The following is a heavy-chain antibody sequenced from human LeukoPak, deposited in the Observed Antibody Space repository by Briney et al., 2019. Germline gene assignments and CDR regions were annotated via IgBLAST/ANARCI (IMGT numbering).Heavy chain of an antibody. CDR2: ISSSSSYI. Sequence: GGSLRLPCAASGFTFSSYSMNWVRQAPGKGPEWVSSISSSSSYIYYADSVKGRFTISRDNAKNSLYLQMNSLRAEDTAVYYCARDRGSSTGLDYWGQGTLVTVSS. J-gene: IGHJ4*02. V-gene: IGHV3-21*01. CDR3: ARDRGSSTGLDY. D-gene: IGHD6-13*01. CDR1: GFTFSSYS.